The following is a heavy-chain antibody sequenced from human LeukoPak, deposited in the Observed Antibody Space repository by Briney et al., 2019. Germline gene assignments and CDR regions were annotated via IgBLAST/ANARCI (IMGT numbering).Heavy chain of an antibody. CDR3: ARQIGFITMVRGVTAEYFQH. J-gene: IGHJ1*01. CDR1: GGSISSSNYY. V-gene: IGHV4-39*01. CDR2: IYYSGST. Sequence: SETLSLTCTVSGGSISSSNYYWGWIRQPPGKGLEWIGTIYYSGSTYYNSSLKSRVTISVDTSKNQFSLKLSSVTAADTAVYYCARQIGFITMVRGVTAEYFQHWGQGTLVTVSS. D-gene: IGHD3-10*01.